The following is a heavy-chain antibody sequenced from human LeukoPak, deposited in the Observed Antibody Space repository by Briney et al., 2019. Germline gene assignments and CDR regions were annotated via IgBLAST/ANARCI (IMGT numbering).Heavy chain of an antibody. CDR1: GGSFSGYY. D-gene: IGHD5-12*01. Sequence: SETLSLTCAVYGGSFSGYYRSWIRQPPGKGLEWIGEINHSGSTNYNPSLKSRVTISVDTSKNQFSLKLSSVTAADTAVYFCATRTGDIVVTIPSYFDYWGQGTLVTVSS. CDR2: INHSGST. J-gene: IGHJ4*02. V-gene: IGHV4-34*01. CDR3: ATRTGDIVVTIPSYFDY.